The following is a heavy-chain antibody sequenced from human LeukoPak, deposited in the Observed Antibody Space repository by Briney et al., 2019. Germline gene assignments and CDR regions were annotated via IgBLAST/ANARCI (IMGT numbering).Heavy chain of an antibody. CDR2: VYYSGST. CDR3: ARPTDTWAQ. Sequence: SETLSLTCTVSGGSIKNFFWSWIRQPPGKGLEWIGYVYYSGSTNYNPSLKGRLTMSVDTSKNQFSLKLTSVTAADTAVYFCARPTDTWAQWGQGTLVTVSS. D-gene: IGHD7-27*01. V-gene: IGHV4-59*08. CDR1: GGSIKNFF. J-gene: IGHJ4*02.